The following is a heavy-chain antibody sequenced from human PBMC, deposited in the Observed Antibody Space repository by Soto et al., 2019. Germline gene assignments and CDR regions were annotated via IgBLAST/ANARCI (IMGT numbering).Heavy chain of an antibody. D-gene: IGHD3-10*01. V-gene: IGHV3-30*18. CDR2: ISYDGSNK. CDR3: AKARYYGSGSYYNTPPYYGMDV. CDR1: GFTFSSYG. J-gene: IGHJ6*02. Sequence: PGGSLRLSCAASGFTFSSYGMHWVRQAPGKGLEWVAVISYDGSNKYYADSVKGRFTISRDNSKNTLYLQMNSLRAEDTAVYYCAKARYYGSGSYYNTPPYYGMDVWGQGTTVTVSS.